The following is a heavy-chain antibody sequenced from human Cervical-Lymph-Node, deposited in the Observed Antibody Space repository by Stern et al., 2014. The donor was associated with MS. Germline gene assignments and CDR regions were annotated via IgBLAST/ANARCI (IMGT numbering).Heavy chain of an antibody. CDR2: LYYSENS. J-gene: IGHJ6*02. D-gene: IGHD3-10*01. Sequence: QVQLQESGPGLVKPSQTLSLTCTVSGASISSDDYYWSWIRQSPGKGLEWIGYLYYSENSYYNPSLKSRVTISVDTSRNQFSLTLTSVTAADTAVYYCARNRLEFTSCYYYGMDVWGQGTTVIVSS. CDR3: ARNRLEFTSCYYYGMDV. CDR1: GASISSDDYY. V-gene: IGHV4-30-4*01.